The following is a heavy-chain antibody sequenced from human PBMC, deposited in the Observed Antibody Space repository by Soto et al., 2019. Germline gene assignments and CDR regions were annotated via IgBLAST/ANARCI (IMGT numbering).Heavy chain of an antibody. J-gene: IGHJ3*02. Sequence: SVKVSCKVSGGTFSSYAISCVRQAPGQGLEWMGGIIPIFGTANYAQKFQGRVTITADESTSTAYMELSSLRSEDTAVYCCARDRTDDYCISTSCHLIVDAFDIWGQGTMVTVSS. CDR2: IIPIFGTA. CDR1: GGTFSSYA. D-gene: IGHD2-2*01. V-gene: IGHV1-69*13. CDR3: ARDRTDDYCISTSCHLIVDAFDI.